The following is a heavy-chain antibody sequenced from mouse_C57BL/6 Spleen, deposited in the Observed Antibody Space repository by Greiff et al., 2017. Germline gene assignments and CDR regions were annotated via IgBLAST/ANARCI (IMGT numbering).Heavy chain of an antibody. J-gene: IGHJ4*01. CDR3: AREDWDHAMDY. D-gene: IGHD4-1*01. V-gene: IGHV1-81*01. CDR1: GYTFTSYG. Sequence: QVQLQQSGAELARPWASVMLSCKASGYTFTSYGISWVKQRPGQGLEWSGEIYPRSGNTYYNEKFKGKATLTADKSSSTAYMELRSLTSEDPAVYFCAREDWDHAMDYWGQGTSVTVSS. CDR2: IYPRSGNT.